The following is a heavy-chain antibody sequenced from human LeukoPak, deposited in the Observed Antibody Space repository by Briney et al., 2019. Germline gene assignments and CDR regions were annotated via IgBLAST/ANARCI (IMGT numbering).Heavy chain of an antibody. D-gene: IGHD6-19*01. V-gene: IGHV1-69*04. J-gene: IGHJ4*02. CDR1: GGTFSTYG. CDR2: IIPILGIA. Sequence: ASVKVSCKASGGTFSTYGISWVRQAPGQGLEWMGRIIPILGIANSAQKFQGRVTITADKSTSTAYMELSSLRSEDTAVYYCAATERGRGIAVAGTMDYWGQGTLVTVSS. CDR3: AATERGRGIAVAGTMDY.